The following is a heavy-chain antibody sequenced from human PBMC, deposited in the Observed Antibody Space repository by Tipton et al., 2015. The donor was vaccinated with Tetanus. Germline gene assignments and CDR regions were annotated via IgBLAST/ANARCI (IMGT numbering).Heavy chain of an antibody. Sequence: TLSLTCTVSGGSISSYYWSWVRQPPGKGLEWIGYIDYTGNTNYNPSLKSRVTISADTTKKQFSLNLRSVTAADTAVYYCAGLPVGGGYSAHHYFLHWGQGTLVTVSS. V-gene: IGHV4-59*01. CDR1: GGSISSYY. D-gene: IGHD4-23*01. CDR3: AGLPVGGGYSAHHYFLH. CDR2: IDYTGNT. J-gene: IGHJ4*02.